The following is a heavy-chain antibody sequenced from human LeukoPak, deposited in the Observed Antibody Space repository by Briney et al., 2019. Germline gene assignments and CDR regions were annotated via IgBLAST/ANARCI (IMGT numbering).Heavy chain of an antibody. CDR3: AKDIFTMVRGVVDY. Sequence: GGSLRLSCAASGFTFNDYAMHWVRQAPGKGLEWVAGISWNSGSIGYADSVKGRFTISRDNAKNSLYLQMNSLRAEDTALYYCAKDIFTMVRGVVDYWGQGTLVTVSS. D-gene: IGHD3-10*01. J-gene: IGHJ4*02. CDR2: ISWNSGSI. CDR1: GFTFNDYA. V-gene: IGHV3-9*01.